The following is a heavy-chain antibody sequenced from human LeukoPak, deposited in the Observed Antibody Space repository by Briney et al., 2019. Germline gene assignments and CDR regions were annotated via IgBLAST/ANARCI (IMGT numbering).Heavy chain of an antibody. D-gene: IGHD3-10*01. J-gene: IGHJ4*02. V-gene: IGHV3-23*01. CDR3: AKAPMVRGVIIADY. CDR2: ISGSDIST. CDR1: GFTFNRYA. Sequence: GGSLRLSCAASGFTFNRYAMSWVRQAPGKGLEWISTISGSDISTYYADSVKGRFTVSRDNSKKTLYLQMNSLRADDTAAYHCAKAPMVRGVIIADYWGQGTLVSVYS.